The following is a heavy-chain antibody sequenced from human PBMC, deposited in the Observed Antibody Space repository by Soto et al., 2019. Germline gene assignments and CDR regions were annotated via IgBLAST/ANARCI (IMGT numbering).Heavy chain of an antibody. Sequence: GSLRLSCTASGFTFSAYNMYWVRQAPGKGLEWVSYMSSSGTYIYYADSVKGRFAVSRDNANNSLYLQMNSLRAEDAAVYYCARQLHFGDFSLGYWCQGTRVTVSS. J-gene: IGHJ4*02. CDR1: GFTFSAYN. CDR3: ARQLHFGDFSLGY. CDR2: MSSSGTYI. D-gene: IGHD4-17*01. V-gene: IGHV3-21*01.